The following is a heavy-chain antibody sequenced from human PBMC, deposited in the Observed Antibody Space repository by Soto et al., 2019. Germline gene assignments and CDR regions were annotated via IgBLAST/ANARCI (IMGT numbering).Heavy chain of an antibody. Sequence: SETLSLTCTVSSGSINSFYWSWIRQPAGKGLEWIGRIHSSGTTNYNHSLKSRVTMSVDTSRNQFSLKLTSVTAADTAVYYCARERIIGTSYSDYWGQGVLVTVSS. D-gene: IGHD1-7*01. J-gene: IGHJ4*02. V-gene: IGHV4-4*07. CDR3: ARERIIGTSYSDY. CDR1: SGSINSFY. CDR2: IHSSGTT.